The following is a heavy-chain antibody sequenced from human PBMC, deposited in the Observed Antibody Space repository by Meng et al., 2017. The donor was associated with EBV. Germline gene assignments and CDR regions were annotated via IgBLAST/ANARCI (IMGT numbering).Heavy chain of an antibody. D-gene: IGHD2-2*01. J-gene: IGHJ4*02. CDR1: GFTFSGSA. Sequence: VQPVGLRVSLVQPGGSLKLSCAASGFTFSGSAMHWVRQASGKGLEWVGRIRSKAKSYATAYAASVKGRFTISRDDSKNTAYLQMNSLKTEDTAVYYCTRMSSPLDYWGQGTLVTVSS. CDR3: TRMSSPLDY. CDR2: IRSKAKSYAT. V-gene: IGHV3-73*01.